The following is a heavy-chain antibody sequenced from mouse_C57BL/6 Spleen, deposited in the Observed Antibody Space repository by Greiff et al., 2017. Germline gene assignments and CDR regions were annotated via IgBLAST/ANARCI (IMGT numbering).Heavy chain of an antibody. CDR2: INPSSGYT. V-gene: IGHV1-7*01. J-gene: IGHJ3*01. D-gene: IGHD4-1*01. Sequence: VQLQQSGAELAKPGASVKPSCKASGYTFTSYWMHWVKQRPGQGLEWIGYINPSSGYTKYNQKFKDKATLTADKSSSTAYMQLSSLTSEDSAVYYCAIRSETAWFAYWGQGTLVTVSA. CDR3: AIRSETAWFAY. CDR1: GYTFTSYW.